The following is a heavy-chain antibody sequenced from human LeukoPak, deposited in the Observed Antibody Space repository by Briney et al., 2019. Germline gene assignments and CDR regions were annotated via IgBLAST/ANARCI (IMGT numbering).Heavy chain of an antibody. D-gene: IGHD2-15*01. J-gene: IGHJ4*02. Sequence: GGSLRLSCAASGFSFSSYAMSWVRQAPGKGLEWVSSICASASGTYYPGSVKGRFTISRDNSKNTLDLQMNNLRAEDAAVYYCAKAGGGSCHSSLDFWGQGTLVTVSS. CDR3: AKAGGGSCHSSLDF. CDR2: ICASASGT. CDR1: GFSFSSYA. V-gene: IGHV3-23*01.